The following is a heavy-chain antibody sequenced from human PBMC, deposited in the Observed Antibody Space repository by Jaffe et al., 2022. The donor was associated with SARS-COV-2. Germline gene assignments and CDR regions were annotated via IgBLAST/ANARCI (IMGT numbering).Heavy chain of an antibody. Sequence: EVQLLESGGGLVQPGGSLRLSCAASGFTFSSYAMSWVRQAPGKGLEWVSAISGSGGSTYYADSVKGRFTISRDNSKNTLYLQMNSLRAEDTAVYYCAKDMCSGGSCYSEQDYWGQGTLVTVSS. CDR3: AKDMCSGGSCYSEQDY. CDR2: ISGSGGST. J-gene: IGHJ4*02. CDR1: GFTFSSYA. D-gene: IGHD2-15*01. V-gene: IGHV3-23*01.